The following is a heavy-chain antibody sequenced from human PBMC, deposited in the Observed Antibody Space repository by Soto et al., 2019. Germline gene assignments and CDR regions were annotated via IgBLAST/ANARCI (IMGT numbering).Heavy chain of an antibody. V-gene: IGHV4-30-4*08. CDR1: GGSISSGGYS. D-gene: IGHD3-22*01. Sequence: SETLSLTCAVSGGSISSGGYSWSWIRQPPGKGLEWIGYIYYSGSTYYNPSLKSRVTISVDTSKNQFSLKLSSVTAADTAVYYCARGPPYYYDNSLIYGMDVWGQGTTVTVSS. CDR2: IYYSGST. J-gene: IGHJ6*02. CDR3: ARGPPYYYDNSLIYGMDV.